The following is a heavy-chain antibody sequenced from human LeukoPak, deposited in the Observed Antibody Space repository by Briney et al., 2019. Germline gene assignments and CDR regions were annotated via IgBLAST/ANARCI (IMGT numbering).Heavy chain of an antibody. CDR2: ITGSGYNT. J-gene: IGHJ4*02. CDR1: GFTFSSFT. D-gene: IGHD3-10*01. CDR3: ARDSGGYFDY. V-gene: IGHV3-23*01. Sequence: PGGSLRLSCAASGFTFSSFTVTWVRQAPGKGLEWVSSITGSGYNTYYADAVKGRFTISRDNSKNTLYLQMNSLRAEDTAVYYCARDSGGYFDYWGQGTLVTVSS.